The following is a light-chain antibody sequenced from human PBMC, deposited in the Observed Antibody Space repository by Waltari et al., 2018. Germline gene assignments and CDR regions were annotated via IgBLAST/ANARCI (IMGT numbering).Light chain of an antibody. CDR1: ALPKQY. Sequence: SYELTQPPSVSVSPGQAARTTCPGDALPKQYAYWYQQKSGQAPVLVIYEDSKRPSGIPERFSGSSSGTTATLTIGGTQAMDEADYYCQAWDGTTVVFGGGTKVTVL. CDR3: QAWDGTTVV. CDR2: EDS. V-gene: IGLV3-10*01. J-gene: IGLJ2*01.